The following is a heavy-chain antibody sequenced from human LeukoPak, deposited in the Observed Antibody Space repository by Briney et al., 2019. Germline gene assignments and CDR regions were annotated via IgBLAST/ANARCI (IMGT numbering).Heavy chain of an antibody. CDR2: ISSSSDYI. J-gene: IGHJ4*02. CDR1: GLTFNVYS. D-gene: IGHD1-26*01. CDR3: ARKLGKWERLSPFDY. Sequence: PGGSLRLSCAASGLTFNVYSMNWVRQAPGKGLEWVSSISSSSDYIYYADSVKGRFTISRDNAKNSLYLQMNSLRAEDTAVYYCARKLGKWERLSPFDYWGQGTLVTVSS. V-gene: IGHV3-21*01.